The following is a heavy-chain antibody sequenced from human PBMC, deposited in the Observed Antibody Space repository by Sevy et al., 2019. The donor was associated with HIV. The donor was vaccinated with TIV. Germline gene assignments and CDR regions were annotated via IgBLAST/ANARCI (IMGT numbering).Heavy chain of an antibody. CDR1: GGSFSGYY. D-gene: IGHD2-15*01. CDR2: INYSGYT. J-gene: IGHJ5*02. V-gene: IGHV4-34*01. Sequence: SETLSLTCVLYGGSFSGYYWSWIRQPPGKGLEWIGEINYSGYTNYNPSLKSRVTISIDTSTNQFSLRLSSVTAADMAVYYCARGTAGYCSGGSCYSTFDHWGQGALVTVSS. CDR3: ARGTAGYCSGGSCYSTFDH.